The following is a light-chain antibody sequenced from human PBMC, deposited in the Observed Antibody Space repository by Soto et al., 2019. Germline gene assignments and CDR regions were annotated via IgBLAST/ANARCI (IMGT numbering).Light chain of an antibody. CDR2: KAS. J-gene: IGKJ4*01. CDR3: RQYVSYPVT. CDR1: QSIDNS. V-gene: IGKV1-5*03. Sequence: DIQMTQSPSTLSASVGDRVTITCRASQSIDNSLAWYQQKPGKAPNLLIYKASSLESGVPSRFSGSGSGTEFTLTISSLQPDDFATYYCRQYVSYPVTFGGGTKVEMK.